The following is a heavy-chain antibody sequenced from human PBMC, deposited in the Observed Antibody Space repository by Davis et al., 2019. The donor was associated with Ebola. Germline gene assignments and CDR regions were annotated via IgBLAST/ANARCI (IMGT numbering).Heavy chain of an antibody. J-gene: IGHJ6*02. D-gene: IGHD2-2*01. Sequence: PGGPLRLSCAASGFTFSSYNMNWVHQAPGKGLEGVSYISFSSSTIYYTASVQGRCTISRENSKNSVYLQMSSLRDEDTAVDYCARGALASLSYSYYGMDVWGQGTTVTVSS. V-gene: IGHV3-48*02. CDR3: ARGALASLSYSYYGMDV. CDR2: ISFSSSTI. CDR1: GFTFSSYN.